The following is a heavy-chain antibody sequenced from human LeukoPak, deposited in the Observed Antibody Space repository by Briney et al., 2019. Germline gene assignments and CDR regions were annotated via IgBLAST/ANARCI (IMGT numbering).Heavy chain of an antibody. CDR1: GFTFSSYS. CDR2: ISSSSSYI. CDR3: ARQWFSTIFGVVTTHDAFDI. V-gene: IGHV3-21*01. J-gene: IGHJ3*02. Sequence: GGSLRLSCAASGFTFSSYSMNWVRQAPGKGLGWVSSISSSSSYIYYADSVKGRFTISRDNAKNSLYLQMNSLRAEDTAVYYCARQWFSTIFGVVTTHDAFDIWGQGTMVTVSS. D-gene: IGHD3-3*01.